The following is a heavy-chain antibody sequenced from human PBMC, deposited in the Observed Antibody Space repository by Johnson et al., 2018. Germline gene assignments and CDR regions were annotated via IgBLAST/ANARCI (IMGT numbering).Heavy chain of an antibody. CDR2: IKQDEREK. D-gene: IGHD1-26*01. CDR1: GFIFSSYW. CDR3: ARDGGVGARNYYGMDV. V-gene: IGHV3-7*01. Sequence: VQLVQSGGGLVQPGGSLRLSCAASGFIFSSYWMSWVRQAPGKGLEWVANIKQDEREKHYVDSWKGRFTISKENAKNSMYLQMNSRIAEDTAVYYCARDGGVGARNYYGMDVWGQGTTVTVSS. J-gene: IGHJ6*02.